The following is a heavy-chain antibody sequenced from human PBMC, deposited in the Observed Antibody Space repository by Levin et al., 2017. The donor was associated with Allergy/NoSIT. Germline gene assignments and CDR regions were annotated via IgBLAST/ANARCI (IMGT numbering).Heavy chain of an antibody. D-gene: IGHD5-24*01. J-gene: IGHJ6*02. CDR3: ARVQGDGYNTDYYYGMDV. Sequence: GGSLRLSCAASGFTFSSYGMHWVRQAPGKGLEWVAVIWYDGSNKYYADSVKGRFTISRDNSKNTLYLQMNSLRAEDTAVYYWARVQGDGYNTDYYYGMDVWGQGTTVTVSS. CDR2: IWYDGSNK. V-gene: IGHV3-33*01. CDR1: GFTFSSYG.